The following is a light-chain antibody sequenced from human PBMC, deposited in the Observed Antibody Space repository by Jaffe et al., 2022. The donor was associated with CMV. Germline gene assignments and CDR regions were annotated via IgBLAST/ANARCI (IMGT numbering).Light chain of an antibody. CDR3: GTWDGSLSVGSYV. V-gene: IGLV1-51*02. Sequence: QSVLTQPPSVSAAPGQKVIISCSGGSSNIGNNYVSWYQQLPGTAPQLLIYENNKRPSGIVDRFSGSKSGTSATLGITGLQTGDEADYYCGTWDGSLSVGSYVFGTGTKVTVL. J-gene: IGLJ1*01. CDR2: ENN. CDR1: SSNIGNNY.